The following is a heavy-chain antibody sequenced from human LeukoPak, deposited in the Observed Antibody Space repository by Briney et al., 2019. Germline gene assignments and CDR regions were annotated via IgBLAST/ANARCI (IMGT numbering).Heavy chain of an antibody. Sequence: ASVKVSCKVSGYTLTELFMHWVRQAPGKGLEWMGGFDPEDGETIYAQKFQGRVTMTEDTSTDTAYMELSSLRSEDTAVYYCATFVTRGYSWGDYWGQGTLVTVSS. D-gene: IGHD5-18*01. CDR2: FDPEDGET. J-gene: IGHJ4*02. CDR1: GYTLTELF. V-gene: IGHV1-24*01. CDR3: ATFVTRGYSWGDY.